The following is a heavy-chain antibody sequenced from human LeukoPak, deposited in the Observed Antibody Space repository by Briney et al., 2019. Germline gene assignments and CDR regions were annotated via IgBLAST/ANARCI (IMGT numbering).Heavy chain of an antibody. CDR2: ISWDGGST. CDR1: GFTFDDYA. J-gene: IGHJ3*02. D-gene: IGHD5-18*01. Sequence: GGSLRLSCAASGFTFDDYAMHWVRQAPGKGLEWVSLISWDGGSTYYADSVKGRFTTSRDNSKNSLYLQMNSLRAEDTAVYYCARATVQLADAFDIWGQGTMVTVSS. V-gene: IGHV3-43D*03. CDR3: ARATVQLADAFDI.